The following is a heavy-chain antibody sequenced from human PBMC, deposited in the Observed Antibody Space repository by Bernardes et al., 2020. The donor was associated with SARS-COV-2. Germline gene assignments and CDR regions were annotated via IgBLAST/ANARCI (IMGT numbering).Heavy chain of an antibody. J-gene: IGHJ4*02. CDR3: AKAYYDYIWGSYRTGGFDY. Sequence: VSLRLSCAASGFTFSSYAMNWVRQAPGKGLEWVSAISGDGGSSYYADSVKGRFTISRDNSKNTLYLQMNSLRAEDTAVYYCAKAYYDYIWGSYRTGGFDYWGQGTLVTVSS. D-gene: IGHD3-16*02. V-gene: IGHV3-23*01. CDR1: GFTFSSYA. CDR2: ISGDGGSS.